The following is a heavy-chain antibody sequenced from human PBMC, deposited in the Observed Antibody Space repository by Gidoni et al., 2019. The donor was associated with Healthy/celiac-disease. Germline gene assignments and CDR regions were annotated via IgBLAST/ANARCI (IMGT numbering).Heavy chain of an antibody. Sequence: EVQLVESGGGLVKPCGSLRLSCAASGCTFSSYRMNWVRQAPGKGLEWVSSISSSSSYIYYADSVKGRFTISIDNAKNSLYLQMNSLRAEDTAVYYCARDMRITVTVPYYYGMDVWGQGTTVTVSS. J-gene: IGHJ6*02. CDR1: GCTFSSYR. CDR2: ISSSSSYI. CDR3: ARDMRITVTVPYYYGMDV. V-gene: IGHV3-21*01. D-gene: IGHD4-4*01.